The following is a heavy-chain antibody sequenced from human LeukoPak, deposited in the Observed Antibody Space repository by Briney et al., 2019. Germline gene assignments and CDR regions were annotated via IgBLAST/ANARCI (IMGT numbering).Heavy chain of an antibody. Sequence: GGSLRLSCAASGFTFSSYSMNWVRQAPGKGLEWVSSISSSSSYIYYADSVKGRFTISRDNAKNSLYLQMNSLRVEDTAVYYCARGPHTGVNYYESSGYYYWGQGTLVTVSS. CDR2: ISSSSSYI. D-gene: IGHD3-22*01. CDR3: ARGPHTGVNYYESSGYYY. V-gene: IGHV3-21*01. CDR1: GFTFSSYS. J-gene: IGHJ4*02.